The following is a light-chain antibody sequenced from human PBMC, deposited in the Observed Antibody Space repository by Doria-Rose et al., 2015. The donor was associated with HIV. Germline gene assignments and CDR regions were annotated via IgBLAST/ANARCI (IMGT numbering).Light chain of an antibody. V-gene: IGKV4-1*01. J-gene: IGKJ3*01. CDR3: QQYYDTPS. CDR2: WAS. Sequence: DIRVTQSPESLGMSLGERATLNCKPNQSLLYTSKNYLAWYQQKPGQPPKLLIYWASTRQSGVPARFSGSGSGTDFTLTISSPEAEDVAVYYCQQYYDTPSFGPGTTVDIK. CDR1: QSLLYTSKNY.